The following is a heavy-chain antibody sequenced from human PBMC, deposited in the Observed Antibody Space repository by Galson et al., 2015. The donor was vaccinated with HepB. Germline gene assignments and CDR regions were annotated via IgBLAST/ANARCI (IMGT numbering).Heavy chain of an antibody. CDR1: GFTFSNAW. V-gene: IGHV3-15*01. Sequence: SLRLSCAASGFTFSNAWMSWVRQAPGKGLEWVGRIKSKTNGGTTDYAAPVKGRFTISRVDSRNTLYLQMNSLKTEDTAVYYCFASWSVDYWGQGTLVTVSS. J-gene: IGHJ4*02. D-gene: IGHD6-13*01. CDR3: FASWSVDY. CDR2: IKSKTNGGTT.